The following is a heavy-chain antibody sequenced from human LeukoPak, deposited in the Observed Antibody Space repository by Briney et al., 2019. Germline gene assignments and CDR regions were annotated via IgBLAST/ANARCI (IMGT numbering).Heavy chain of an antibody. D-gene: IGHD3-10*01. Sequence: GGSLRLSCAASGFTFSSYGMHWVRQAPGKGLEWVAFIRYGGSNKYYADSVKGRFTISRDNSKNTLYLQMNSLRAEDTAVYYCATGVRGAFDPWGQGTLVTVSS. CDR1: GFTFSSYG. CDR3: ATGVRGAFDP. J-gene: IGHJ5*02. CDR2: IRYGGSNK. V-gene: IGHV3-30*02.